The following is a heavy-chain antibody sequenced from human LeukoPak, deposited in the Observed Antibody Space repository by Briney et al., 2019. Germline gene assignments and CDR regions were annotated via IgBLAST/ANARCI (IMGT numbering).Heavy chain of an antibody. CDR3: ARVRGYDSSGYTYYYYGMDV. CDR1: GGSISSYY. D-gene: IGHD3-22*01. CDR2: IYYSGST. J-gene: IGHJ6*02. V-gene: IGHV4-59*12. Sequence: SETLSLTCTVSGGSISSYYWSWIRQPPGKGLEWIGYIYYSGSTSYNPSLKSRITISVDTSKNQFSLKLSSVTAADTAVYYCARVRGYDSSGYTYYYYGMDVWGQGTTVTVSS.